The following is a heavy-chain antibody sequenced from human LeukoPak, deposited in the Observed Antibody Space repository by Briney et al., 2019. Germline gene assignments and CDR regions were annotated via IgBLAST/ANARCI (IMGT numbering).Heavy chain of an antibody. D-gene: IGHD5-12*01. Sequence: PSETLSLTCTVSGDSISNSNYYWSWIRQPAGKGLEWIGRRSTSGSTNYNPSLKSRVTISVDTSKNQFSLKLSSVTAADTAVYYCARGQLLYSGYGQVDNWGQGTLVTVSS. CDR2: RSTSGST. CDR3: ARGQLLYSGYGQVDN. J-gene: IGHJ4*02. CDR1: GDSISNSNYY. V-gene: IGHV4-61*02.